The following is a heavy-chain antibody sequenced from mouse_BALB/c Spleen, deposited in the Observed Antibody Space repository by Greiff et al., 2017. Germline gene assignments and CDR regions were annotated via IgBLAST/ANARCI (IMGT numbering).Heavy chain of an antibody. Sequence: QVQLQQSGPGLVAPSQSLSITCTVSGFSLTSYGVHWVRQPPGKGLEWLGVIWAGGSTNYNSALMSRLSISKDNSKSQVFLKMNSLQTDDTAMYYCARYWFAYWGQGTLVTVSA. J-gene: IGHJ3*01. CDR3: ARYWFAY. CDR2: IWAGGST. V-gene: IGHV2-9*02. CDR1: GFSLTSYG.